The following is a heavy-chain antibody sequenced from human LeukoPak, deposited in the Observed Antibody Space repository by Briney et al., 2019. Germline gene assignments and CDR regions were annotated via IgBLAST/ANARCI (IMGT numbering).Heavy chain of an antibody. CDR1: GYTFTGYY. V-gene: IGHV1-2*02. D-gene: IGHD1-1*01. CDR3: ASTTGLDD. J-gene: IGHJ4*02. CDR2: INPNSGGT. Sequence: ASLKVSCKASGYTFTGYYMHWVRQAPGQGLEWMGWINPNSGGTNYAQRFQGRVTMTRDTSSSTAYMELSRLRSDDTAMFYSASTTGLDDWGQGTLVTVSS.